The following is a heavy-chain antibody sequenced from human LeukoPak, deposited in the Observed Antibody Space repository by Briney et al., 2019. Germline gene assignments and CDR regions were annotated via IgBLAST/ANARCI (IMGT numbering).Heavy chain of an antibody. D-gene: IGHD7-27*01. Sequence: LAGGSLRLSCASSGFTFDYYAIHWVRPAPGKGLEWVSLISGDGGSTYYADSVKGRFTISRDNSKNSLYLQMNSLRTEDTALYYCAKDIGYWGPIDYWGQGTLVTVSS. J-gene: IGHJ4*02. CDR3: AKDIGYWGPIDY. CDR2: ISGDGGST. V-gene: IGHV3-43*02. CDR1: GFTFDYYA.